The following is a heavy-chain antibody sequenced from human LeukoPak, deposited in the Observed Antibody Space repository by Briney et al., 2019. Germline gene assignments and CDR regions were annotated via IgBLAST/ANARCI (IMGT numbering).Heavy chain of an antibody. D-gene: IGHD3-22*01. V-gene: IGHV4-30-4*01. J-gene: IGHJ4*02. CDR1: GGSISSGDYY. Sequence: SQTLSLTCTVSGGSISSGDYYWSWIRQPPGKGLEWIGYIYYSGSTYYNPSLKSRVTISVDTSKNQLSLKLSSVTAADTAVYYCARATLSYYYDSSGYYYDYWGQGTLVTVSS. CDR3: ARATLSYYYDSSGYYYDY. CDR2: IYYSGST.